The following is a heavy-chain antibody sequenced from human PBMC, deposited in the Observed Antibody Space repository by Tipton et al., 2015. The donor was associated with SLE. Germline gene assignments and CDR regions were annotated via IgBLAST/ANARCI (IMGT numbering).Heavy chain of an antibody. D-gene: IGHD6-19*01. V-gene: IGHV3-21*03. CDR2: ISSGSLSM. CDR1: GFTFNDQR. Sequence: SLRLSCEASGFTFNDQRMTWVRQAPGKGLEWVSSISSGSLSMYYGDSVKGRITISRDNAKNSLYLQMNSLREDDTAVYYCARVQYSSGSYFFDYWGQVTLVTVSS. J-gene: IGHJ4*02. CDR3: ARVQYSSGSYFFDY.